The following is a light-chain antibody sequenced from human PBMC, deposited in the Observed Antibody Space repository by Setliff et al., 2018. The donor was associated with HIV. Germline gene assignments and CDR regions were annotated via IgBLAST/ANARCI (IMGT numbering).Light chain of an antibody. V-gene: IGLV2-23*02. CDR2: EVF. CDR3: CSYAGTDTFVV. Sequence: QSALAQPASVSGSPGQSITISCTGTSSDVGGYNHVSWYQQHPGNAPKLILYEVFNRPSGVSYRFSGSKSGSTASLAISGLQADDEGDYYCCSYAGTDTFVVFGTGTKVTVL. CDR1: SSDVGGYNH. J-gene: IGLJ1*01.